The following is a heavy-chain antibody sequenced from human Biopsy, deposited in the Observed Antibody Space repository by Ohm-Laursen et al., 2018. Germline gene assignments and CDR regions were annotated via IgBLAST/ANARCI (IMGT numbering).Heavy chain of an antibody. V-gene: IGHV4-59*02. J-gene: IGHJ6*02. D-gene: IGHD4-11*01. CDR1: GDSVTKYY. CDR3: ARDSGILNYGNFKYYHYYGMDV. Sequence: SQTLSLNCTVSGDSVTKYYWSWIRQPPGKGLEWIGHIYYSVMTNYNPSLQSRVSISVDTSRNQVSLTLSSVTAADTAVYYCARDSGILNYGNFKYYHYYGMDVWGQGTKVTVSS. CDR2: IYYSVMT.